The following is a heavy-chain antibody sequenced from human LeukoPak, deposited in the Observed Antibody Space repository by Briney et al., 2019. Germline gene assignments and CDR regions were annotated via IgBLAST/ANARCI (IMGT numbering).Heavy chain of an antibody. Sequence: PGGSLRLSCAASGFTFSSYAMSWVRQAPGKGLEWVSAISGSGSSTYYAASVKGRFTISRDNSKNTLYLQMNSLRAEDTAVYYCVRRVPAYFSSTSCYYYYGMDVWGQGTTVTVSS. CDR1: GFTFSSYA. V-gene: IGHV3-23*01. CDR3: VRRVPAYFSSTSCYYYYGMDV. D-gene: IGHD2-2*01. CDR2: ISGSGSST. J-gene: IGHJ6*02.